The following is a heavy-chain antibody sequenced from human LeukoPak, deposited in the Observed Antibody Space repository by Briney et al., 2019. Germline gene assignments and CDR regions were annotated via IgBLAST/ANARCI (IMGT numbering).Heavy chain of an antibody. Sequence: PGGSLGLSCAASGFTFSSYAMSWVRQAPGKGLEWVSGISGNGGRTYYTDSVKGRFTISGDNSKNTLFLQMNSLRAEDTAVYYCAKDLGDILRGVMLDWGQGTLVTVSS. V-gene: IGHV3-23*01. CDR2: ISGNGGRT. CDR3: AKDLGDILRGVMLD. CDR1: GFTFSSYA. D-gene: IGHD3-16*01. J-gene: IGHJ4*02.